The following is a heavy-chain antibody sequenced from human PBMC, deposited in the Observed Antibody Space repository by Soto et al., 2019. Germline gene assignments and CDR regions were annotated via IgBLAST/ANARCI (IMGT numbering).Heavy chain of an antibody. CDR3: AKATTNGGWFNPFDS. CDR2: LSGSGTST. J-gene: IGHJ4*02. D-gene: IGHD6-19*01. CDR1: GISFVNYA. V-gene: IGHV3-23*01. Sequence: VGSLRLSCAASGISFVNYAMNWVRQAPGKGLEWVSGLSGSGTSTYYADSVKGRFTISRDNSRDTLFLQMNSLTADDTAVYYCAKATTNGGWFNPFDSWGQGALVTVSS.